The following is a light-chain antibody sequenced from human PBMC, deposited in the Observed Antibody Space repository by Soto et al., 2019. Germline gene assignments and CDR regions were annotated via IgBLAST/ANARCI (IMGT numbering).Light chain of an antibody. CDR3: QTWGTGSVV. V-gene: IGLV4-69*01. CDR1: SGHSSYA. Sequence: QLVLTQSPSASASLGASVKLTCTLSSGHSSYAIAWHQQQPEKGPRYLMKLNSDGSHNKGDGIPDRFSGSSSGAERYITISSLQSEDEADYYCQTWGTGSVVVGGGTKVTVL. CDR2: LNSDGSH. J-gene: IGLJ2*01.